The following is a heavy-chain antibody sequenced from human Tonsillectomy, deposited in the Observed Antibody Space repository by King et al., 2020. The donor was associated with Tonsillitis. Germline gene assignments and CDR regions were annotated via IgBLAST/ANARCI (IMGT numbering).Heavy chain of an antibody. CDR1: GFTFSSSW. CDR3: AGDRAYGLFDY. CDR2: INTDGDST. V-gene: IGHV3-74*01. D-gene: IGHD3-10*01. J-gene: IGHJ4*02. Sequence: EVQLVESGGSLVQPGGSLRLSCAASGFTFSSSWMHWVRQAPGKGLVWVSRINTDGDSTNYADSVKGRFTISRDNAKNTLYLQMNSLRAEDTAVYYCAGDRAYGLFDYWGQGTLVTVSS.